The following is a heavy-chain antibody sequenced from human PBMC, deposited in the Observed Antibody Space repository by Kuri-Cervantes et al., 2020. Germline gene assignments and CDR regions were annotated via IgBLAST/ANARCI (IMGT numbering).Heavy chain of an antibody. CDR3: ARLPRISSSSPPSTLDY. D-gene: IGHD6-6*01. J-gene: IGHJ4*02. CDR1: GFTFSSYW. CDR2: ISYDGSNK. Sequence: GESLKTSCAASGFTFSSYWMSWVRQAPGKGLEWVAVISYDGSNKYYADSVKGRFTISRDNSKNTLYLQMNSLRAEDTAVYYCARLPRISSSSPPSTLDYWGQGTLVTVSS. V-gene: IGHV3-30-3*01.